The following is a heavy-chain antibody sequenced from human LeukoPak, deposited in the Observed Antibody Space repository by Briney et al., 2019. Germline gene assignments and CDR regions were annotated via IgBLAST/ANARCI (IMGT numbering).Heavy chain of an antibody. D-gene: IGHD4-11*01. CDR3: TTDYSRSAPHYYMDV. J-gene: IGHJ6*03. Sequence: GGSLRLSCAASGFTFTNAGMSWVRQAPGKGLESDGRIKSKIDGGTTDYTAPVKGRFTFSRDDSENTLYLQMNSLKTEDSAVYYCTTDYSRSAPHYYMDVWGKGTTVTVSS. CDR1: GFTFTNAG. CDR2: IKSKIDGGTT. V-gene: IGHV3-15*01.